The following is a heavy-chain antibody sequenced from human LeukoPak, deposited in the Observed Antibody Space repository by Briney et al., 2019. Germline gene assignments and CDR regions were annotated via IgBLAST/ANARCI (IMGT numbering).Heavy chain of an antibody. D-gene: IGHD4-11*01. CDR1: GFTFSTYS. CDR3: ARVVPTTVTASFFMDV. CDR2: ISGSSSGYI. J-gene: IGHJ6*03. Sequence: GGSLRLSCAASGFTFSTYSMNWVRQAPGKGLEWVSSISGSSSGYIYYADSLKGRFTISRDNAKNSLYLQMNSLKAEDTALYYCARVVPTTVTASFFMDVWGKGTTVTVSS. V-gene: IGHV3-21*04.